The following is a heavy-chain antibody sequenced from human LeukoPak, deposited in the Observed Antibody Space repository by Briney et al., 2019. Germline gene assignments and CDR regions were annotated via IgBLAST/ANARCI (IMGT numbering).Heavy chain of an antibody. CDR1: GCSISSGGYY. CDR2: IYYSGST. V-gene: IGHV4-31*03. D-gene: IGHD2-2*01. Sequence: PSETLSLTCTVSGCSISSGGYYWSWIRQHPGKGLEWIGHIYYSGSTYYNPSLKSRVTISVDTSKNQFSLRLSSVTAADTAVDYCARALVVPAAIGVWGKRTTVTVSS. J-gene: IGHJ6*04. CDR3: ARALVVPAAIGV.